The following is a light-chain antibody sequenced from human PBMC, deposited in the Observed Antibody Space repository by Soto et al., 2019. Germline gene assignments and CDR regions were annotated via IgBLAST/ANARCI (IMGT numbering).Light chain of an antibody. V-gene: IGKV3-20*01. CDR3: HQYGSSQWT. Sequence: EIVLTQSPGTLSLSPGERATLSCRASQSISSSYLAWYQQKPGQAPKLLIYGAFSRATGIPNRFSGSGSGTDFTLTISRLEPEDFAVYYCHQYGSSQWTFGQGTKVEIK. J-gene: IGKJ1*01. CDR2: GAF. CDR1: QSISSSY.